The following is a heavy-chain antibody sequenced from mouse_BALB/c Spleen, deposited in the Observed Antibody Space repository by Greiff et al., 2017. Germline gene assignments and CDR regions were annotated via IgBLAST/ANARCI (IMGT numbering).Heavy chain of an antibody. D-gene: IGHD1-1*01. CDR2: IWSGGST. J-gene: IGHJ2*01. V-gene: IGHV2-2*02. CDR1: GFSLTSYG. CDR3: ARNYYDGETYYFDY. Sequence: QVHVKQSGPGLVQPSQSLSITCTVSGFSLTSYGVHWVRQSPGKGLEWLGVIWSGGSTDYNAAFISRLSISKDNSKSQVFFKMNSLQANDTAIYYCARNYYDGETYYFDYWGQGTTLTVSS.